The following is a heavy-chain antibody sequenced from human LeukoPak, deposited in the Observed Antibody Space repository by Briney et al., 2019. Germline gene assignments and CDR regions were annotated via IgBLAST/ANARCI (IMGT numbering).Heavy chain of an antibody. J-gene: IGHJ4*02. CDR2: ISGSGGST. CDR1: GFTFSSYA. D-gene: IGHD4-17*01. CDR3: ARATDGDYVPY. Sequence: GGSLRLSCAASGFTFSSYAMSWVRQAPGKGLEWVSAISGSGGSTYYADSVKGRFTISRDNSKNTLYLQMNSLRAEDTAVYYCARATDGDYVPYWGQGTLVTVSS. V-gene: IGHV3-23*01.